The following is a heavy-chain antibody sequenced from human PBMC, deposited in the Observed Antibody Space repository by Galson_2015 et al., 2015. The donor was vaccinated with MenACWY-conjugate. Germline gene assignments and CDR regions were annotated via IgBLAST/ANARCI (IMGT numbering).Heavy chain of an antibody. V-gene: IGHV3-7*03. Sequence: SLRLSCAASGFTFRSYWMSWVRQAPGKGLEWVANIKQDGSEKYYVDSVKGRFTISRDNAKNSLYLQMNSLRAEDTAVYYCASGGAVAGKNYFDYWGQGTLVTVSS. CDR2: IKQDGSEK. CDR1: GFTFRSYW. J-gene: IGHJ4*02. D-gene: IGHD6-19*01. CDR3: ASGGAVAGKNYFDY.